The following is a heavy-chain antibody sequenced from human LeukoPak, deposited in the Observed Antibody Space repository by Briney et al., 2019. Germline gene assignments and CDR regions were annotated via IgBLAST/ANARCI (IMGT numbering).Heavy chain of an antibody. D-gene: IGHD3-22*01. Sequence: GSLRLPFAAPGFTFRNFGMSWVRQAPGKGLEWVSPIVGNGVTTYYADSVKGRFIISRDNSQNRLFLQVNSLRVEDTAVYYCARDWLAGNPYHAFDLWGKGTMVTVSS. CDR2: IVGNGVTT. J-gene: IGHJ3*01. V-gene: IGHV3-23*01. CDR3: ARDWLAGNPYHAFDL. CDR1: GFTFRNFG.